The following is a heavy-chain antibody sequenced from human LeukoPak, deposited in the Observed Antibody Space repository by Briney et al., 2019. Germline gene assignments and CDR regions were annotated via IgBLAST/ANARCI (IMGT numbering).Heavy chain of an antibody. J-gene: IGHJ3*02. CDR3: AREIAAAVPDAFDI. Sequence: ASVKVSCKASGGTFSSYVINWVRQAPGQGLEWMGWINPNSGGTNYAQKFQGRVTMTRDTSISTAYMELSRLRSDDTAVYYCAREIAAAVPDAFDIWGQGTVVTVSS. CDR1: GGTFSSYV. CDR2: INPNSGGT. D-gene: IGHD6-13*01. V-gene: IGHV1-2*02.